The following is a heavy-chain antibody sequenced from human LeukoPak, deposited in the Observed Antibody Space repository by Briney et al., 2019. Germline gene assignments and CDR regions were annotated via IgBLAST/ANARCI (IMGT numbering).Heavy chain of an antibody. D-gene: IGHD2/OR15-2a*01. Sequence: GGSLRLSCAASGFTFSRHWMDWVRQAPGKGLEWVASISASSRYIYHADSVEGRFSISRDNAKNSLYLQMSSLRAEDTAVYYCARVESGSEYDLNIDNWGQGTLVAVSS. CDR3: ARVESGSEYDLNIDN. V-gene: IGHV3-21*06. CDR1: GFTFSRHW. CDR2: ISASSRYI. J-gene: IGHJ4*02.